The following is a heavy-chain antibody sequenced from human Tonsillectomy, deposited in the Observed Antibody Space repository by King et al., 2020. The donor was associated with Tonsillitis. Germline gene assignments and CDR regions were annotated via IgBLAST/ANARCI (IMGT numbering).Heavy chain of an antibody. Sequence: QESGPGLVKPSETLSLTCTVSGGSISSSSYYWGWIRQPPGKGLEWIGGIYYSGSTYYNPSLKSRVTISVDTSKNQFSLKLSSVTAADTAVYYCARAGIAAAGGNWFDPWGQGTLVTVSS. CDR2: IYYSGST. CDR1: GGSISSSSYY. J-gene: IGHJ5*02. CDR3: ARAGIAAAGGNWFDP. D-gene: IGHD6-13*01. V-gene: IGHV4-39*07.